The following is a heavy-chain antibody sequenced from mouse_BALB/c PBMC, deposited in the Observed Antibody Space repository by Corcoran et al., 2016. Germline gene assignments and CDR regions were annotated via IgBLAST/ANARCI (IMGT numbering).Heavy chain of an antibody. V-gene: IGHV9-1*02. CDR3: ATGTSKFAY. J-gene: IGHJ3*01. Sequence: QIQLVQSGPEVKKPEETVKISGKASGCNFTNSGMTWVKQAPGKGLKWMGWINTYTGEPTYADDFKGRFAFSLETSASTAYLQINNLKNEDMATYFCATGTSKFAYWGQGNLVTVSA. CDR1: GCNFTNSG. D-gene: IGHD3-3*01. CDR2: INTYTGEP.